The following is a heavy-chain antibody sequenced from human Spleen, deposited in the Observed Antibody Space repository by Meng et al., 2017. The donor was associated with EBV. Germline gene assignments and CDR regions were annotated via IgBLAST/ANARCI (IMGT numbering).Heavy chain of an antibody. Sequence: LQLQDAGPGLVKPSATLSLTCTVSGGSISSSSDFWAWIRQPPGKGLEWIGSFYYSMTTYYNPSLKSRITISVDTSKNQLSLKLSSVTAADTAVYFCARNSDWNDFDSWGQGTLVTVSS. V-gene: IGHV4-39*01. CDR2: FYYSMTT. CDR1: GGSISSSSDF. CDR3: ARNSDWNDFDS. J-gene: IGHJ4*02. D-gene: IGHD1-1*01.